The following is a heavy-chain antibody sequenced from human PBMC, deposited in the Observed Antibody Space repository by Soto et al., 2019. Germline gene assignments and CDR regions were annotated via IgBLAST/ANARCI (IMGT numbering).Heavy chain of an antibody. CDR1: GFTFSTYA. J-gene: IGHJ3*02. CDR2: ISGRDGST. Sequence: EVQLLESGGGLVQPGGSLRLSCVASGFTFSTYAMNWVRQAPGKGLEWVSAISGRDGSTYYADSVKGRFTISRDNSKNTLYLQMRSLRAEDTAVNYCANESLFSGWYVGEGLDIWGQGTMVTVSS. V-gene: IGHV3-23*01. CDR3: ANESLFSGWYVGEGLDI. D-gene: IGHD6-19*01.